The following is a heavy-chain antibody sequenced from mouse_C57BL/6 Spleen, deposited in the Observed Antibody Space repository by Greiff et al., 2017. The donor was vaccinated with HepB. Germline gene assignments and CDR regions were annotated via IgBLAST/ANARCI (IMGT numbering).Heavy chain of an antibody. D-gene: IGHD2-1*01. J-gene: IGHJ4*01. CDR1: GYSITSGYY. Sequence: DVKLVESGPGLVKPSQSLSLTCSVTGYSITSGYYWNWIRQFPGNKLEWMGYISYDGSNNYNPSLKNRISITRDTSKNQFFLKLNSVTTEDTATYYCARAFSYGNYASYAMDYWGQGTSVTVSS. CDR2: ISYDGSN. CDR3: ARAFSYGNYASYAMDY. V-gene: IGHV3-6*01.